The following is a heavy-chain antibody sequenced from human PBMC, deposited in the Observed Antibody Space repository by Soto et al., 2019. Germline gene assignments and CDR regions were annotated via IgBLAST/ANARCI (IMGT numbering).Heavy chain of an antibody. CDR1: GFTFSSYA. J-gene: IGHJ6*02. V-gene: IGHV3-23*01. CDR2: ISGSGGST. D-gene: IGHD6-6*01. CDR3: AKDLPEYSSSSWGRDYYYYGMDV. Sequence: PGGSLRLSCAASGFTFSSYAMSWVRQAPGKGLEWVSAISGSGGSTYYADSVKGRFTISRDNSKNTLYLQMNSLRAEDTAVYYCAKDLPEYSSSSWGRDYYYYGMDVWGQGTTVTVSS.